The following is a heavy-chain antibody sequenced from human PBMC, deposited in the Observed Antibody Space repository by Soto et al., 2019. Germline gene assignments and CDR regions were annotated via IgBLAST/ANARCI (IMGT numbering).Heavy chain of an antibody. J-gene: IGHJ6*02. CDR2: IWYDGSNK. V-gene: IGHV3-33*01. CDR3: ARFPRRLHFSSAPVVYYYYGMDV. Sequence: PGGSLRLSCAASGFTFSSYGMHWVRQAPGKGLEWVAVIWYDGSNKYYADSVKGRFTISRDNSKNTLYLQMNSLRAEDTAVYYCARFPRRLHFSSAPVVYYYYGMDVWGQGTTVTVSS. D-gene: IGHD3-3*02. CDR1: GFTFSSYG.